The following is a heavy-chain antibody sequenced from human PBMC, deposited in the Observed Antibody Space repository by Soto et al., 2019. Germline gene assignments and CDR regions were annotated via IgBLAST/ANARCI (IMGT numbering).Heavy chain of an antibody. CDR3: AIVLGGYPNVDF. Sequence: QVQLVESGGGVVQPGRSLRLSCAASGFTVSSYGLHWVRQAPGKGLEWLAFISYDGSDKFYADSVKGRFTISRDSSKNTLYLQMNSLRAEDTAVYYCAIVLGGYPNVDFWVQGTLVTVSS. CDR1: GFTVSSYG. CDR2: ISYDGSDK. D-gene: IGHD3-22*01. J-gene: IGHJ4*02. V-gene: IGHV3-30-3*01.